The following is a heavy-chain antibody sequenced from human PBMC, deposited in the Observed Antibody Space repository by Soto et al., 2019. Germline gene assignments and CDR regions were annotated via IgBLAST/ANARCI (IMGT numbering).Heavy chain of an antibody. J-gene: IGHJ4*02. CDR1: GGSISSGGYS. V-gene: IGHV4-30-2*01. Sequence: QLQLQESGSRLVKPSQTLSLTCAVSGGSISSGGYSWSWIRQPPGKGLEWLGYIYHTGSTYYNPSLKSRVTIPRAMSTXHFSLKLRSVTAADTAVYYCASLTMIRGAAYYFDYWGQGTLVTVSS. CDR3: ASLTMIRGAAYYFDY. CDR2: IYHTGST. D-gene: IGHD3-10*01.